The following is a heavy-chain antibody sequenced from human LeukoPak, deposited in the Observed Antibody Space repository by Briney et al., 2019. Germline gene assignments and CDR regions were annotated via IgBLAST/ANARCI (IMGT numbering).Heavy chain of an antibody. CDR3: ARQRRSSGWPNDY. J-gene: IGHJ4*02. CDR1: GYSFTSYW. CDR2: IYPDDSDT. D-gene: IGHD6-19*01. V-gene: IGHV5-51*01. Sequence: PGESLKISCKGSGYSFTSYWIAWVRQMPGKGLEWMGIIYPDDSDTRYSPSFQGQVTITADKSISTAYLQWSSLKASDNAMYYCARQRRSSGWPNDYWGRGTLVTVSS.